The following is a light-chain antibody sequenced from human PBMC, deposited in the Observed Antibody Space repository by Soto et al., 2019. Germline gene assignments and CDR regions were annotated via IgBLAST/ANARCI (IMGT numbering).Light chain of an antibody. CDR2: EVS. CDR1: SSDVGGYNY. V-gene: IGLV2-14*01. J-gene: IGLJ1*01. Sequence: QSVLTQPASVSGSPGQSITISCTETSSDVGGYNYVSWYQQHPGKAPKLMIYEVSNRPSGVSNRFSGSKSGNTASPTISGLQAEDEADYYCSSYTSSSTYNYVFGTGTKVTVL. CDR3: SSYTSSSTYNYV.